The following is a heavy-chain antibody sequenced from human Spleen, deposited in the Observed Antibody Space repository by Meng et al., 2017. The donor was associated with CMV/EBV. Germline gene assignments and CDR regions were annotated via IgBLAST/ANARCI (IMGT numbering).Heavy chain of an antibody. CDR3: AKDSSRTSIYYFDY. Sequence: ASGFTFSAYTMSWVRQAPGKGLEWVSGISNSGGNTYYADSVKGRFTISRDNSKDTLYLQMNNLRAEDTALYYCAKDSSRTSIYYFDYWGQGTLVTVSS. V-gene: IGHV3-23*01. J-gene: IGHJ4*02. CDR2: ISNSGGNT. CDR1: GFTFSAYT. D-gene: IGHD6-13*01.